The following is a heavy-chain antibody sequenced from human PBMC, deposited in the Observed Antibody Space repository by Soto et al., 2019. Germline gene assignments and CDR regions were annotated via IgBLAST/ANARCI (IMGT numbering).Heavy chain of an antibody. CDR2: ISVGGGSI. J-gene: IGHJ3*01. V-gene: IGHV3-48*02. CDR3: VRDNRWAFDF. Sequence: EVQLVESGGGLVQPGGSLRVSCVASGFTFSSYALNWVRQAPGKGLEWVSYISVGGGSIFYADSVKGRFTISRSDASNSLYLQMNSLRDEDTAVYYCVRDNRWAFDFWGQGTMVTVSS. D-gene: IGHD2-15*01. CDR1: GFTFSSYA.